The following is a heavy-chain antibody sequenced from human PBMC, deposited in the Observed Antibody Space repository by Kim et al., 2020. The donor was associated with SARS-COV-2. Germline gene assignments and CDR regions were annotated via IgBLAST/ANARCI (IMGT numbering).Heavy chain of an antibody. CDR1: GYSISSGYY. CDR3: ARLDTAWINYMGDY. D-gene: IGHD1-7*01. V-gene: IGHV4-38-2*02. CDR2: IYHSGST. Sequence: SETLSLTCTVSGYSISSGYYWGWIRQPPGKGLEWIGSIYHSGSTYYNPSLKSRVTISVDTSKNQFSLKLSSVTAADTAVYYCARLDTAWINYMGDYWGQGTLVTVSS. J-gene: IGHJ4*02.